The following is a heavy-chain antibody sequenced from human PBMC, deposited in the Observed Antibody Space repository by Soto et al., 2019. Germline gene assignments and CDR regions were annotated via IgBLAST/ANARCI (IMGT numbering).Heavy chain of an antibody. CDR1: GFTFSNYG. D-gene: IGHD6-13*01. CDR3: AKDLMRGPATGVALYYYYGMDV. J-gene: IGHJ6*02. CDR2: ISYDGSKD. V-gene: IGHV3-30*18. Sequence: QVQLVESGGGVVQPGRSLRLSCAASGFTFSNYGMHLVRQAPGKGLEWVAVISYDGSKDYYADSVKGRFTISRDSSNSTLYLPMSSLRPEDTAVYSCAKDLMRGPATGVALYYYYGMDVWGLGTTVTVSS.